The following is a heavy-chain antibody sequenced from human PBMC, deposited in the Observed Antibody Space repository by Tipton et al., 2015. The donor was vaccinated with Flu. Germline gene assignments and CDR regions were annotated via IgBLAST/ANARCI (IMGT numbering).Heavy chain of an antibody. CDR3: ARAKGIAVVPADFLAHENFYYYYMDV. D-gene: IGHD2-2*01. CDR1: EFTFNTYS. CDR2: IGRSTSNI. J-gene: IGHJ6*03. Sequence: GSLRLSCAASEFTFNTYSMNWVRQAPGKGLEWVSFIGRSTSNIHYADSVKGRFTISRDNAKNSLYLEMNSLRAEDTAVYYCARAKGIAVVPADFLAHENFYYYYMDVWGQGTTVTVSS. V-gene: IGHV3-21*01.